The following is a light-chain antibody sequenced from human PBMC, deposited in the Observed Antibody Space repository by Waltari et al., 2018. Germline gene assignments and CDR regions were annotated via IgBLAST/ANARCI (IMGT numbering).Light chain of an antibody. CDR1: NSNIGSNP. Sequence: QSVLTQPPSASGTPGQRVTISCSGRNSNIGSNPANWYQQLPGAAPKLLIYSRSQRPSGVPDRFSGSKSGTSASLAISGLQSEDEADYYCAAWDDSLNAYLFGGGTKLTVL. CDR3: AAWDDSLNAYL. J-gene: IGLJ2*01. CDR2: SRS. V-gene: IGLV1-44*01.